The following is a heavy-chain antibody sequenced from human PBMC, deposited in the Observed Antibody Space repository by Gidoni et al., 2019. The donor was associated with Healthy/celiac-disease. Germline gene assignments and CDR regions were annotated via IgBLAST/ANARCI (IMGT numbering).Heavy chain of an antibody. CDR3: ARVQEGTLDY. D-gene: IGHD3-10*01. CDR1: GGPISSYY. J-gene: IGHJ4*02. CDR2: IYYSGST. V-gene: IGHV4-59*01. Sequence: QVQLQESGPGLVKPSETLSLTCTVSGGPISSYYWSWIRQPPGKGLEWIGYIYYSGSTNYNPSLKSRVTISVDTSKNQFSLKLSSVTAADTAVYYCARVQEGTLDYWDQGTLVTVSS.